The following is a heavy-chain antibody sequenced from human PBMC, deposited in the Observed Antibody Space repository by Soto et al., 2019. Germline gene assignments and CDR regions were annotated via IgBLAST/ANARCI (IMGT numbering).Heavy chain of an antibody. CDR1: GGSFSGYY. J-gene: IGHJ4*02. V-gene: IGHV4-34*01. CDR3: ARGYWVAVAGGGL. Sequence: QVQLQQWGAGLFKPSETLSLTCAVYGGSFSGYYWSWIRQPPGKGLEWIGEINHSGSTNYNPSLKNRVTISVDTSKNQFSLKLTCVSAADKAVYYCARGYWVAVAGGGLWGQGTMVTVSS. D-gene: IGHD6-19*01. CDR2: INHSGST.